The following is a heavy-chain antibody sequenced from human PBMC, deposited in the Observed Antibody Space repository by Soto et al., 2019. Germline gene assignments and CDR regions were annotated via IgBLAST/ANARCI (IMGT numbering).Heavy chain of an antibody. D-gene: IGHD2-2*02. CDR3: AKLGDIVVVPAAINYMDV. J-gene: IGHJ6*03. V-gene: IGHV3-23*01. CDR1: GFTFSSYA. CDR2: ISGSGGST. Sequence: EVQLLESGGGLVQPGGSLRLSCAASGFTFSSYAMSWVRQAPGKGLEWVSAISGSGGSTYYADSVKGRFTISRDNSKNTLYRRMNSLRAEDTAVYYCAKLGDIVVVPAAINYMDVWGKGTTVTVTS.